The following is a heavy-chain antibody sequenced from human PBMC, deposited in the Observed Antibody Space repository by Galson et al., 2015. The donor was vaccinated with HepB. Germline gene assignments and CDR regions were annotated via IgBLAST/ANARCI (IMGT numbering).Heavy chain of an antibody. V-gene: IGHV1-69*02. D-gene: IGHD6-6*01. CDR1: GGTFSSYT. J-gene: IGHJ4*02. CDR3: ARVRSTSIAANDY. Sequence: SVKVSCKASGGTFSSYTISWVRQAPGQGLEWMGRIIPILGIANYAQKFQGRVTITADKSTSTAYMELSSLRSEDTAVYYCARVRSTSIAANDYWGQGALVTVSS. CDR2: IIPILGIA.